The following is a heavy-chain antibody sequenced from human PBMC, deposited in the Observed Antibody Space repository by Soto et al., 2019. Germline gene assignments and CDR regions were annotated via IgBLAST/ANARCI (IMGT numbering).Heavy chain of an antibody. V-gene: IGHV3-74*01. J-gene: IGHJ4*02. CDR1: GFTFSSCW. CDR2: INGGGSST. CDR3: LVSGNYRFDY. D-gene: IGHD1-26*01. Sequence: GGSLRLSCAASGFTFSSCWMHWVRQAPGKGLVWVVRINGGGSSTSYADSVKGRFTISRDNARSTLYLQMNSLRAEDTAVSYCLVSGNYRFDYWGPGILVTVSS.